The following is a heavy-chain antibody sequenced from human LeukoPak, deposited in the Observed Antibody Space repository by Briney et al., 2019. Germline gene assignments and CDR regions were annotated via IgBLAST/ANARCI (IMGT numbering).Heavy chain of an antibody. CDR1: GFTFSSYA. J-gene: IGHJ4*02. CDR2: IWYDGSNK. Sequence: GGSLRLSCAASGFTFSSYAMHWVRQAPGKGLEWVAVIWYDGSNKYYADSVKGRFTISRDNSKNTLYLQMNSLRAEDTAVYYCARGELRGYSYVNYFDYWGQGTLVTVSS. D-gene: IGHD5-18*01. CDR3: ARGELRGYSYVNYFDY. V-gene: IGHV3-33*08.